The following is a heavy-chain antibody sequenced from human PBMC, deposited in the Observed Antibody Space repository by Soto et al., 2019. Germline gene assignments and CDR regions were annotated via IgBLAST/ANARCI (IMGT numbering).Heavy chain of an antibody. CDR3: ASGPDY. CDR2: IYHSVST. CDR1: GGSISSGGYS. V-gene: IGHV4-30-2*01. Sequence: QLQLLESGSGLLKPSQTLSLTCAVSGGSISSGGYSWIWIRQPPGKGLEYIVYIYHSVSTYYTPSIKSRVTISVDRSKNQFSLRLSSVTAADTAVYYCASGPDYWGQGTLVTVSS. J-gene: IGHJ4*02.